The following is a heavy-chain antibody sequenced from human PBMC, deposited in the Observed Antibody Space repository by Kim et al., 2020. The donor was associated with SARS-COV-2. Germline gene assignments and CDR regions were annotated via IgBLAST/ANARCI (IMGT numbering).Heavy chain of an antibody. J-gene: IGHJ4*02. CDR2: IYIGDLT. CDR3: ARDFTIGYWF. Sequence: GGSLRLSCAASGFTFGSNYMTWVRQPPGKGLEWISVIYIGDLTRYADSVEGRFTISRDNSKNILYLQMNNLRAEDTAVYYCARDFTIGYWFWGQGTLV. CDR1: GFTFGSNY. D-gene: IGHD2-2*03. V-gene: IGHV3-66*01.